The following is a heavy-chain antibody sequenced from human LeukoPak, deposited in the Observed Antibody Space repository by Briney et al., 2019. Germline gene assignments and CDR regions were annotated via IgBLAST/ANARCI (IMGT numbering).Heavy chain of an antibody. Sequence: GGSLRLSCAASGFIFSSYSMSWVRQAPGKGLEWVSAISGSGGSTYYADSVKGRFTISRDNSKNTLYLQMNSLRAEDTAVYYCAKDYDFWSGSPPLDYWGQGTLVTVSS. CDR1: GFIFSSYS. D-gene: IGHD3-3*01. CDR3: AKDYDFWSGSPPLDY. J-gene: IGHJ4*02. CDR2: ISGSGGST. V-gene: IGHV3-23*01.